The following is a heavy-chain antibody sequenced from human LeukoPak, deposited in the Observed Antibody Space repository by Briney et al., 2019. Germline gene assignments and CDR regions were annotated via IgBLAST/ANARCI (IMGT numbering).Heavy chain of an antibody. J-gene: IGHJ4*02. CDR1: GYRFTSDMYA. V-gene: IGHV1-3*01. Sequence: GASVKLSCKASGYRFTSDMYAIHWMRQAPGHRLEWLGYINAGTGKTMYSQKFQGRVTITGDTYASTVSMELSSLTSEDTATYYCARDSDCSGWSWVYWGQGTLLIVSS. CDR2: INAGTGKT. D-gene: IGHD6-19*01. CDR3: ARDSDCSGWSWVY.